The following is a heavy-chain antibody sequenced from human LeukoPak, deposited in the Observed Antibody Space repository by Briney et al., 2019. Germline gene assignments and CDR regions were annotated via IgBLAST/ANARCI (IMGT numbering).Heavy chain of an antibody. V-gene: IGHV1-18*01. CDR3: TRGSTIGVEYFDY. CDR2: VSALNGDT. J-gene: IGHJ4*02. Sequence: GASVRVSSRASVYSLTTFGLTWVRQAPGQGLEWMGWVSALNGDTNYAQNLQDRVTLTTDTSTNTAYMELRSLRSDDTAMYYCTRGSTIGVEYFDYWGQGTLVTVSS. CDR1: VYSLTTFG. D-gene: IGHD2-8*01.